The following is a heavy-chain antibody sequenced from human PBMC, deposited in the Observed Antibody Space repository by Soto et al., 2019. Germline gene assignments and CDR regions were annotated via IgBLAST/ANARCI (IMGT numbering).Heavy chain of an antibody. CDR2: INPNSGGT. Sequence: ASVKVSCKASGYTFTGYYMHWVRQAPGQGLEWMGWINPNSGGTNYAQKFQGRVTMTRDTSISTAYMELSRLGSDDTAVYYCARKGVGTAVGYYYYYGMDVWGQGTTVTVSS. D-gene: IGHD3-3*01. V-gene: IGHV1-2*02. CDR1: GYTFTGYY. J-gene: IGHJ6*02. CDR3: ARKGVGTAVGYYYYYGMDV.